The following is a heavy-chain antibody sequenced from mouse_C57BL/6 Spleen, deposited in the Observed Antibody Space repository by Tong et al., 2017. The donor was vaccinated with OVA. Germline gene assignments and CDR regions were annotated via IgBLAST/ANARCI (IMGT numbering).Heavy chain of an antibody. D-gene: IGHD3-1*01. J-gene: IGHJ3*01. V-gene: IGHV1-9*01. Sequence: VQLQESGAELMKPGASVKLSCKATGYTFTGYWIEWVKQRPGHGLEWIGEILPGSGSTNYNEKFKGKATLTADKSSSTAYMQLSSLTSEDSAVYFCARGTAGTGFAYWGQGTLVTVSA. CDR1: GYTFTGYW. CDR3: ARGTAGTGFAY. CDR2: ILPGSGST.